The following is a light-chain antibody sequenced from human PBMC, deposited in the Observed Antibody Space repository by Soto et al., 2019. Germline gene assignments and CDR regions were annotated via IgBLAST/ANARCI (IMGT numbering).Light chain of an antibody. CDR3: NSHAGSNHGV. CDR2: EVS. V-gene: IGLV2-8*01. Sequence: QSALTQPASVSGSPGQSITISCTGTSSDVGSYNYVSWFQQHPGKAPKLMIYEVSNRPSGVPHRFSGSKSGNTASLTVSGLQAEDEADYYCNSHAGSNHGVFGGGTQLTVL. J-gene: IGLJ3*02. CDR1: SSDVGSYNY.